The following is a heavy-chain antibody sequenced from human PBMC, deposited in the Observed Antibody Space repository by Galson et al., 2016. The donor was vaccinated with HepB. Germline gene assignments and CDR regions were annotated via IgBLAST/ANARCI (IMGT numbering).Heavy chain of an antibody. D-gene: IGHD3-3*01. CDR3: ARHHYDLWSGSTPSDYFDY. J-gene: IGHJ4*02. CDR1: VGSISASSYS. Sequence: SETLSLTCTVSVGSISASSYSWAWIRQPPGKGLEWIGSLSYSGSAFYNPSLKNRVTMSVDTSKNQFSLKLSSVTAADTAVYYCARHHYDLWSGSTPSDYFDYWGQGTLVTVSS. V-gene: IGHV4-39*01. CDR2: LSYSGSA.